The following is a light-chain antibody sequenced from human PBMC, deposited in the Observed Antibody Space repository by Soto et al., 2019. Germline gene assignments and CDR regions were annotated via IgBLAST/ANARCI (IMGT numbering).Light chain of an antibody. CDR2: GAS. V-gene: IGKV3-15*01. Sequence: EIVMTQSPATLSVSPGERATLSCRASQSVSSNLAWYQQKPGQAPRLLIYGASTRATGIPARFSGSGSGTEFTLTISSLQPEDFAVYYCQQCSYWPTFGQGTKLQIK. CDR1: QSVSSN. CDR3: QQCSYWPT. J-gene: IGKJ2*01.